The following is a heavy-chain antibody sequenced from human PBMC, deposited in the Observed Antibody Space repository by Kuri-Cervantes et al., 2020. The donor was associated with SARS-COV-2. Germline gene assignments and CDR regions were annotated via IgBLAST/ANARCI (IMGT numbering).Heavy chain of an antibody. CDR2: MNPTFDTA. J-gene: IGHJ5*02. V-gene: IGHV1-69*13. D-gene: IGHD2-8*02. CDR3: ARSQGYCTANSCSWNWFDP. CDR1: GGTFSSYS. Sequence: SVKVSCKASGGTFSSYSVNWVRQATGQGLAWMGRMNPTFDTAPYAQKFQGRVIFTADESSSTAYMEVNSLTSEDTAVYFCARSQGYCTANSCSWNWFDPWGQGTQVTVSS.